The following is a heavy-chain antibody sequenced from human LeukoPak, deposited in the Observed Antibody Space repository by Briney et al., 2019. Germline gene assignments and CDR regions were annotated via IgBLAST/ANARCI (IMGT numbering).Heavy chain of an antibody. CDR3: AKDLMNYDFWSGYQGY. Sequence: GRSLRLSCAASGFTFSTYAMSWVRQAPGKGLEWVSAISGSGGNTYYADSVKGRFTISRDNSKNTLYLQMSSLRAEDTAVYYCAKDLMNYDFWSGYQGYWGQGTLVTVSS. CDR1: GFTFSTYA. D-gene: IGHD3-3*01. V-gene: IGHV3-23*01. J-gene: IGHJ4*02. CDR2: ISGSGGNT.